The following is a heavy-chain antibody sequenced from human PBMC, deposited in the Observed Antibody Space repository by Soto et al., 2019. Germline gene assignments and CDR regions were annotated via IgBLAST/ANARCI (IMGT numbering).Heavy chain of an antibody. V-gene: IGHV4-59*02. CDR3: VRARQWLAFDS. J-gene: IGHJ5*01. Sequence: SETLSLTCTVSGCSVTPTYWSWIRQPPGKGLEWIGNMFDSGTTNYNPSLESRVSISIDTAKNQFSLELTSVTAADTAVFYCVRARQWLAFDSWAQGTLVTVSS. D-gene: IGHD6-19*01. CDR1: GCSVTPTY. CDR2: MFDSGTT.